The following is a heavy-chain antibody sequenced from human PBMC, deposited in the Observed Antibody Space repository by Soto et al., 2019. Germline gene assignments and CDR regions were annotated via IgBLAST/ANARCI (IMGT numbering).Heavy chain of an antibody. Sequence: ASVKVSCQASGYTFTSYAMHWVRQAPGQRLEWMGWINAGNGNTKYSQKFQGRVTITRDTSASTAYMELSSLRSEDTAVYYCARESVLRYFDWLNWFDPWGQGTLVTVSS. V-gene: IGHV1-3*01. CDR1: GYTFTSYA. J-gene: IGHJ5*02. CDR3: ARESVLRYFDWLNWFDP. D-gene: IGHD3-9*01. CDR2: INAGNGNT.